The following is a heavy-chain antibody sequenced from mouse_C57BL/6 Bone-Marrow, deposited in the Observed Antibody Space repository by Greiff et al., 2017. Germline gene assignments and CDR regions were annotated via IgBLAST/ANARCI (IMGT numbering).Heavy chain of an antibody. Sequence: VQLQQPGAELVKPGASVKLSCKASGYTFTSYWMQWVKQRPGQGLEWIGEIDPSDSYTNYNQKFKGKATLTVDTSSSTAYMQLSSLTSEDSAVYYCESGYYGIAMDYWGQGTSVTVSS. CDR1: GYTFTSYW. V-gene: IGHV1-50*01. J-gene: IGHJ4*01. D-gene: IGHD2-3*01. CDR2: IDPSDSYT. CDR3: ESGYYGIAMDY.